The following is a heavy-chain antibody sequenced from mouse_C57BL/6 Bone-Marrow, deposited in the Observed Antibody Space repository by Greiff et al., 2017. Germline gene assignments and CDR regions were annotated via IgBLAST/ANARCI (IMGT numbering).Heavy chain of an antibody. CDR2: SRNKANDYTT. CDR1: GFTFSDFY. CDR3: ARDAVHYYKAYWYFDV. J-gene: IGHJ1*03. D-gene: IGHD1-2*01. Sequence: EVMLVESGGGLVQSGRSLRLSCATSGFTFSDFYMEWVRQAPGKGLEWIAASRNKANDYTTEYSASVKGRFIVSRDTSQSILYLQMNALRAEDTAIYYCARDAVHYYKAYWYFDVWGTGTTVTVSS. V-gene: IGHV7-1*01.